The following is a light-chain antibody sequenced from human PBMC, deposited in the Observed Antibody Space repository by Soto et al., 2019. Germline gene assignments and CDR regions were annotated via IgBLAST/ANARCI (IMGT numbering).Light chain of an antibody. V-gene: IGLV2-14*01. CDR3: SSYARSSTI. Sequence: QSALTQPASVSGSPGQSITISCTGTSSDIGGYNYVSWYQQHPGEAPKLTIYEVRNRPSGVSNRFSGSKSGNTASLTISGLQAEDEADYYCSSYARSSTIFAGGTKVTVL. J-gene: IGLJ2*01. CDR2: EVR. CDR1: SSDIGGYNY.